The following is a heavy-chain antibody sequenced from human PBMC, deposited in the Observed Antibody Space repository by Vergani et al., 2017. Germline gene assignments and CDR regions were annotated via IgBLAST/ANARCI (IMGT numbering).Heavy chain of an antibody. CDR1: GFTFSSYS. CDR2: IYSGGSST. D-gene: IGHD4-17*01. V-gene: IGHV3-23*03. Sequence: EVQLVESGGGLVKPGGSLRLSCAASGFTFSSYSMNWVRQAPGKGLEWVSVIYSGGSSTYYADSVKGRFTISRDNSKNTLYLQMNSLRAEDTAVYYCAKYAYGDYYFDYWGQGTLVTVSS. CDR3: AKYAYGDYYFDY. J-gene: IGHJ4*02.